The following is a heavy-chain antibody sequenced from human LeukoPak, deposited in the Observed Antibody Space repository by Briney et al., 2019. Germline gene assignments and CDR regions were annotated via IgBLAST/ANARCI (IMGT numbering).Heavy chain of an antibody. CDR2: INWNGGST. CDR3: ARTGKAASGEYYGMDV. D-gene: IGHD3-10*01. Sequence: GGSLRLSCAASGFTFDDYGMSWVRQAPGKGLEWVSGINWNGGSTGYADSVKGRFTISRDNAKNSLYLQMNSLRAEDTAVYYCARTGKAASGEYYGMDVWGQGTTVTVSS. CDR1: GFTFDDYG. V-gene: IGHV3-20*04. J-gene: IGHJ6*02.